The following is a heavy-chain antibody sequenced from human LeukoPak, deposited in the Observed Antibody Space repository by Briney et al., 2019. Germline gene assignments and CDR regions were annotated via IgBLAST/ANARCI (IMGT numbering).Heavy chain of an antibody. D-gene: IGHD6-6*01. J-gene: IGHJ4*02. V-gene: IGHV3-21*01. Sequence: GGSLRLSCAASGFTIRSYSMNWVRQAPGKGLEWVSSISSSSSYIYYADSVKGRFTISRDNAKNSLYLQMNSLRAEDTAVYYCARDLKYSSSSPFDYWGQGTLVTVSS. CDR1: GFTIRSYS. CDR3: ARDLKYSSSSPFDY. CDR2: ISSSSSYI.